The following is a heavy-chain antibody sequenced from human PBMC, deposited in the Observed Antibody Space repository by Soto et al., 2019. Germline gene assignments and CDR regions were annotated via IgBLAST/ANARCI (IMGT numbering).Heavy chain of an antibody. CDR2: ISRSSGDK. V-gene: IGHV3-21*06. J-gene: IGHJ5*02. CDR1: GFNFSTYS. Sequence: GGSLRLSCAASGFNFSTYSMNWVRQAPEKGLEWVSSISRSSGDKYYADSVKGRFSISRDNARNSLYLQMNSLRAEDTAVYYCARDITSNWLDAWGQGTLVTVSS. CDR3: ARDITSNWLDA.